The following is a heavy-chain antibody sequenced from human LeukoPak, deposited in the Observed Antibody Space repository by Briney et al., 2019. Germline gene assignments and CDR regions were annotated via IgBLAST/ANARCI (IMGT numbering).Heavy chain of an antibody. CDR2: ISSSSSYI. Sequence: GGSLRLSCAASGFTFSSYSMNWVRQAPGKGLEWVSSISSSSSYIYYADSVKGRFTISRDNAKNSLYLQMNSLRAEDTAVYYCARSLGIVVAVAATGLDYWGQGTLVTVSS. CDR3: ARSLGIVVAVAATGLDY. D-gene: IGHD2-15*01. CDR1: GFTFSSYS. J-gene: IGHJ4*02. V-gene: IGHV3-21*01.